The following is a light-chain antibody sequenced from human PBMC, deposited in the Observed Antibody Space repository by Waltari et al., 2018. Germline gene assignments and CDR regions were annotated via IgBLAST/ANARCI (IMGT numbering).Light chain of an antibody. CDR3: QQYYSTPWT. CDR1: QSLLYKSNNKNY. CDR2: WAS. V-gene: IGKV4-1*01. J-gene: IGKJ1*01. Sequence: DIVMTQSPDSLAVSLGERATINCKSSQSLLYKSNNKNYLAWYQQKPGQPPKLLIYWASTRESGVPDRFSGSGSGTDFTLTISSLQAEDVAVYYCQQYYSTPWTFGQGTKVEVE.